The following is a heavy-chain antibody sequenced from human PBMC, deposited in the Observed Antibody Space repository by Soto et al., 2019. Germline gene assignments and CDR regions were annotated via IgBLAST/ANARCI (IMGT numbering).Heavy chain of an antibody. V-gene: IGHV4-39*01. CDR1: GGAIGTSHDY. CDR2: NYYSGST. J-gene: IGHJ6*02. D-gene: IGHD3-9*01. Sequence: QLQLPESGPGLLKPSETLSLTCTVSGGAIGTSHDYWGWIRHSPGKGLEWIGSNYYSGSTYYNPSLKSPATIYVHTPKRQTSLRVSAVSATATAVYYSARHRMTGPYNYYYYGMDVWGQGTTVTVSS. CDR3: ARHRMTGPYNYYYYGMDV.